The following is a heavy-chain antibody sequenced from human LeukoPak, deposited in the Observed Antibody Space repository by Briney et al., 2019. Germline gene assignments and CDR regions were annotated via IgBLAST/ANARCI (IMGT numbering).Heavy chain of an antibody. J-gene: IGHJ4*02. Sequence: ASVKVSCKASGYRLTAYYTHWVRQAPGQGLEWMGWINPNSGGTNYAQKFQGRVTMTRDTSISTAYMELSRLTSDDTAMYYCARDGNYVPDYWGQGTLVTVSS. CDR1: GYRLTAYY. CDR2: INPNSGGT. CDR3: ARDGNYVPDY. D-gene: IGHD1-7*01. V-gene: IGHV1-2*02.